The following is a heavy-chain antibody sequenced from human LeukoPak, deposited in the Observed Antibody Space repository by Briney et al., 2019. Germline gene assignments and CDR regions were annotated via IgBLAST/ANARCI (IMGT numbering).Heavy chain of an antibody. V-gene: IGHV5-51*01. D-gene: IGHD3-3*01. CDR3: ARRVSIFGVDYFDY. CDR1: GYSFTSYW. J-gene: IGHJ4*02. Sequence: GESLQISCKGSGYSFTSYWIGWVRQLPGEGLEWMGIIYPGDSDTRYSPSLQGQVTTSADKSISTAYLQWSSLKASDTAMYYCARRVSIFGVDYFDYWGQGTLVTVSS. CDR2: IYPGDSDT.